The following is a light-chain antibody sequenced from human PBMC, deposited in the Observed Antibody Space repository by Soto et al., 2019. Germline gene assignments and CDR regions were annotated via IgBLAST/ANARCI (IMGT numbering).Light chain of an antibody. CDR3: QQSYHFPLT. J-gene: IGKJ4*01. CDR1: QSITNY. Sequence: DIQMTQSPSSLSASVGVRVTITCRASQSITNYLNWYQQKPGKAPKLLIYAASSLQGGVPSRFSGSGSGTDFTLTITSLQPEDFATYYCQQSYHFPLTFGGGTKVEIK. CDR2: AAS. V-gene: IGKV1-39*01.